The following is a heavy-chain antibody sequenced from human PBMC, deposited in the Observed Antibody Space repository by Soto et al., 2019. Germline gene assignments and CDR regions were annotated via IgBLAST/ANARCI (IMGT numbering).Heavy chain of an antibody. V-gene: IGHV3-21*04. CDR3: AKDRVAVAGPFDY. CDR1: GFTFSSYS. Sequence: GWSLRLSCAASGFTFSSYSMNWVRQAPGKGLEWVSSISSSSSYIYYADSVKGRFTISRDNSKNTLYLQMNSLRAEDTAVYYCAKDRVAVAGPFDYWGQGTLVTVSS. D-gene: IGHD6-19*01. CDR2: ISSSSSYI. J-gene: IGHJ4*02.